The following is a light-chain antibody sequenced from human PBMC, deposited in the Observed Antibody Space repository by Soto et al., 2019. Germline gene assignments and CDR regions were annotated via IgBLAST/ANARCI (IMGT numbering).Light chain of an antibody. CDR3: QQYGRSLT. CDR1: QSVTSRY. J-gene: IGKJ4*01. CDR2: GIS. V-gene: IGKV3-20*01. Sequence: EIVLTQSPGTHSLSQGEKATISCAASQSVTSRYLAWYQQKPGQAPRLLIYGISSRAAGIPDRFSGSGSGTDFTLTISRLEPEDFAVYFCQQYGRSLTFGGGTKVAIK.